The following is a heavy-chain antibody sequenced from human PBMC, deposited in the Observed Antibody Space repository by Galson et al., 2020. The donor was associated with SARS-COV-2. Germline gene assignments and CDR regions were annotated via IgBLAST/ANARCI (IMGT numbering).Heavy chain of an antibody. Sequence: SETLSLTCTVSGVSISSGDYYWSWIRQPPGKGLEWIGYIYYSGSTYYNPSLKSRVTISVETSKNQFSLKVNSVTAADTAVYYCARSADSIAAPLWYLQHWGQGTLVTVAS. CDR2: IYYSGST. CDR3: ARSADSIAAPLWYLQH. D-gene: IGHD6-6*01. J-gene: IGHJ1*01. CDR1: GVSISSGDYY. V-gene: IGHV4-30-4*01.